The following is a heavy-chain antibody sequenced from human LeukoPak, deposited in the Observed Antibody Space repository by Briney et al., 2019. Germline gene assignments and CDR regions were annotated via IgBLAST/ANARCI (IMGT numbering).Heavy chain of an antibody. Sequence: PGGSLRLSCAASGFTFSSYGMSWVRQAPGKGLEWVSSISSSSSYIYYADSVKGRFTISRDNAKNSLYLQMNSLRAEDTAVYYCARDLGHYDSSGDHNDYWGQGTLVTVSS. V-gene: IGHV3-21*01. CDR3: ARDLGHYDSSGDHNDY. CDR2: ISSSSSYI. D-gene: IGHD3-22*01. J-gene: IGHJ4*02. CDR1: GFTFSSYG.